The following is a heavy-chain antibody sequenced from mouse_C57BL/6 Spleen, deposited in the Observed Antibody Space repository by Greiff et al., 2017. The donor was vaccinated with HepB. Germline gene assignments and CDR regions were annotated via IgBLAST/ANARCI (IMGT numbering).Heavy chain of an antibody. Sequence: EVMLVESGGGLVQPGGSLSLSCAASGFTFTDYYMSWVRQPPGKALEWLGFIRNKANGYTTEYSASVKGRFTISRDNSQSILYLQMKALRAEDSATYYCARWGTTTTVVARYWYFDVWGTGTTVTVSS. CDR2: IRNKANGYTT. V-gene: IGHV7-3*01. D-gene: IGHD1-1*01. CDR3: ARWGTTTTVVARYWYFDV. CDR1: GFTFTDYY. J-gene: IGHJ1*03.